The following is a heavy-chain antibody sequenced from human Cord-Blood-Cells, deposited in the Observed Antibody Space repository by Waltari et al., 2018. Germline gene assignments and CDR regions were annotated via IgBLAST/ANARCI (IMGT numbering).Heavy chain of an antibody. CDR3: ARDGLRYNYYYYGMDV. V-gene: IGHV4-34*01. D-gene: IGHD3-9*01. CDR2: INHSGST. Sequence: QVQLQQWGAGLLKPSETLSLTCAVYGGPFRGYYWSWIRQPPGKGLEWIGEINHSGSTNYNPSLKSRVTISVDTSKNQFSLKLSSVTAADTAVYYCARDGLRYNYYYYGMDVWGQGTTVTVSS. J-gene: IGHJ6*02. CDR1: GGPFRGYY.